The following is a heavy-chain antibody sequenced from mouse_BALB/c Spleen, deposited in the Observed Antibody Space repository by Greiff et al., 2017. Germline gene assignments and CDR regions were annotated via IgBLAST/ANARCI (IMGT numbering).Heavy chain of an antibody. Sequence: EVKLVESGGDLVKPGGSLKLSCAASGFTFSSYGMSWVRQTPDKRLEWVATISSGGSYTYYPDSVKGRFTISRDNAKNTLYLQMSSLKSEDTAMYYCARWVEPRYFDYWGQGTTLTVSS. V-gene: IGHV5-6*01. CDR2: ISSGGSYT. CDR1: GFTFSSYG. D-gene: IGHD1-1*02. CDR3: ARWVEPRYFDY. J-gene: IGHJ2*01.